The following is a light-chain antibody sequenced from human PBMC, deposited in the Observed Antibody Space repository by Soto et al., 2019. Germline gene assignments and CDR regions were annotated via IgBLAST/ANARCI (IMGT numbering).Light chain of an antibody. CDR1: QSVSGN. J-gene: IGKJ1*01. V-gene: IGKV3-15*01. CDR2: GAS. CDR3: QRYKHWRPA. Sequence: EIVMTQSPATLSVSPGERATLSCRASQSVSGNLAWYQQKPGQAPRLLIYGASTRATGIPARFRGSGSGTEFTLTISSQQPEDVAVYYCQRYKHWRPAFGQGTKVEIK.